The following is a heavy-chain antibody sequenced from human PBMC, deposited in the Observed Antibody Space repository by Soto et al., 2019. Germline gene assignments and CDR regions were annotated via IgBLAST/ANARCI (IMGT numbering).Heavy chain of an antibody. CDR1: GFSFSNYA. J-gene: IGHJ2*01. CDR3: ASDPARVSDWARYLDL. V-gene: IGHV3-48*01. D-gene: IGHD2-21*01. CDR2: ISASSSNI. Sequence: EVQLVESGGGLVQPGGSLRLSCAASGFSFSNYAMDWVRQAPGKGLEWVSYISASSSNIRYADSVKGRFTISRDNAKSXVYLQTNSLRGDDTAVDYCASDPARVSDWARYLDLWGRGTLVTVSS.